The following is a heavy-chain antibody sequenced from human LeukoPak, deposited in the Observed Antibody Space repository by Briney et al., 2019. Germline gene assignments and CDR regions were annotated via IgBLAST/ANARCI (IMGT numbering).Heavy chain of an antibody. CDR3: ARDLNRYFDY. CDR1: GFTFSAYA. V-gene: IGHV3-30-3*01. CDR2: ISYDGSDK. J-gene: IGHJ4*02. Sequence: GRSLGLSCAASGFTFSAYALHWVRQAPGKGLEWVSVISYDGSDKYYADSVKGRFTISRDSSKNTLYLQMNSLRAEDTAVYYCARDLNRYFDYWGQGTLVTVSS.